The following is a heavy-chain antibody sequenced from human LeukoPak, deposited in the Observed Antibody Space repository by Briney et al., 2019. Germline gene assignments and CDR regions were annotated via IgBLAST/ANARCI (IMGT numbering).Heavy chain of an antibody. CDR1: GYTFTGYY. V-gene: IGHV1-2*04. CDR3: ARTPSKLYDYVWGSYRKNQDLGLYYFDY. J-gene: IGHJ4*02. Sequence: VASVKVSCKASGYTFTGYYMHWVRQAPGQGLEWMGWINPNSGGTNYAQKFQGWVTMTRDTSISIAYMELSRLRSDDTAVYYCARTPSKLYDYVWGSYRKNQDLGLYYFDYWGQGTLVTVSS. D-gene: IGHD3-16*02. CDR2: INPNSGGT.